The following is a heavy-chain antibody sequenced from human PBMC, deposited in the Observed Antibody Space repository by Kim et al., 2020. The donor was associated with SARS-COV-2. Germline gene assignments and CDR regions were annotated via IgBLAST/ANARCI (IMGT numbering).Heavy chain of an antibody. CDR2: ISWNSGSI. D-gene: IGHD6-13*01. CDR1: GFTFGDYA. Sequence: GGSLRLSCPASGFTFGDYAITWVRQAPGQGLEWVAGISWNSGSIRYAASVTGRFTIYRDNAKNSLYLQMNSLRVEDTALYYCAKDNGGIAAHLGYYGMDVGGQGTTVIVSS. J-gene: IGHJ6*02. V-gene: IGHV3-9*01. CDR3: AKDNGGIAAHLGYYGMDV.